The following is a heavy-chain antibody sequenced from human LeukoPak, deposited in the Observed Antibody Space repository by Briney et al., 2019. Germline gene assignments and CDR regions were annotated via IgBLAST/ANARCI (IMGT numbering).Heavy chain of an antibody. CDR2: INPNSGGT. V-gene: IGHV1-2*02. D-gene: IGHD3-10*01. Sequence: ASVKVSCKASGYTFTDYYMHWVRQAPGQGLEWMGWINPNSGGTNYAQKFQGRVTMTRDTSISTAYMELSRLRSDDTAVYYCASGPRVLWFGELSANYMDVWGKGTTVTVSS. CDR3: ASGPRVLWFGELSANYMDV. CDR1: GYTFTDYY. J-gene: IGHJ6*03.